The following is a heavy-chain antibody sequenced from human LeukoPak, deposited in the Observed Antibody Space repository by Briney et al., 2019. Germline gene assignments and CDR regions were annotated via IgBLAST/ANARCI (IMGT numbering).Heavy chain of an antibody. CDR1: GGSISSYY. V-gene: IGHV4-4*07. D-gene: IGHD1-26*01. J-gene: IGHJ6*03. CDR3: ARVAGAENYYYYYYMDV. CDR2: IYTSGST. Sequence: SETLSLTCTVSGGSISSYYWSWIRQPAGKGLEWIGRIYTSGSTNYNPSLKSRVTMSVDTSKNQFSLKLSSVTAADTAVYYCARVAGAENYYYYYYMDVWGKGPRSPSP.